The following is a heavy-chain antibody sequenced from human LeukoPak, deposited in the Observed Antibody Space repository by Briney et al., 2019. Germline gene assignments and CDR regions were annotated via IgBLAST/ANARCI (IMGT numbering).Heavy chain of an antibody. CDR1: GYTFTSYG. D-gene: IGHD6-19*01. V-gene: IGHV1-18*01. J-gene: IGHJ3*02. CDR3: ARGFASGWYVDAFDI. CDR2: ISAYNGNT. Sequence: ASVKVSCKASGYTFTSYGISWVRQAPGQGLDWMGWISAYNGNTNYAQKLQGRVTMTTDTSTSTAYMELRSLRSADTAVYYCARGFASGWYVDAFDIWGQGTMVTVSS.